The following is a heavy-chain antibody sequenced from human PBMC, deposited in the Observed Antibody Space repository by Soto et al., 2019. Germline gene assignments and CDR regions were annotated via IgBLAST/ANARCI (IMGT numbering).Heavy chain of an antibody. D-gene: IGHD5-12*01. V-gene: IGHV3-23*01. CDR3: AKEGSGYSGYEDSFDY. J-gene: IGHJ4*02. CDR1: GFTFSSYA. Sequence: EVQLLESGGGLVQPGGSLRLSCAASGFTFSSYAMSWVRQAPGKGLEWVSAISGSGGSTYYADSVKGRFTISRDNSKNTLYLQMNSLRAEDTAVYYCAKEGSGYSGYEDSFDYWGQGTLVTVSS. CDR2: ISGSGGST.